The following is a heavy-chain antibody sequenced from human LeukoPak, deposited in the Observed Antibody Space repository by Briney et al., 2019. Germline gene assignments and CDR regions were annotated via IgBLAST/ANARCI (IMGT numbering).Heavy chain of an antibody. J-gene: IGHJ4*02. D-gene: IGHD6-6*01. CDR3: ARDGGIAARGFDY. V-gene: IGHV3-53*01. CDR1: GLNFSRNW. Sequence: GGSLRLSCAASGLNFSRNWMTWVRQAPGKGLEWVSVIYSGGSTYYADSVKGRFTISRDNSKNTLYLQMNSLRAEDTAVYYCARDGGIAARGFDYWGQGTLVTVSS. CDR2: IYSGGST.